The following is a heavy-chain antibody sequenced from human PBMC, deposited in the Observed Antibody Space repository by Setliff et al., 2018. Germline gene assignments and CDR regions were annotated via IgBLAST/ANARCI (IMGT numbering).Heavy chain of an antibody. CDR3: ARDSGSGFLDY. J-gene: IGHJ4*02. CDR1: GGTLSISP. Sequence: GASVKVSCKPSGGTLSISPISWVRQAPGQGFEWMGWISAYNGNNIYAQNLQGRVTMTTDTSTSTAYMALRSLRSDDTAVYYCARDSGSGFLDYWGQGTLVTVSS. V-gene: IGHV1-18*01. D-gene: IGHD3-10*01. CDR2: ISAYNGNN.